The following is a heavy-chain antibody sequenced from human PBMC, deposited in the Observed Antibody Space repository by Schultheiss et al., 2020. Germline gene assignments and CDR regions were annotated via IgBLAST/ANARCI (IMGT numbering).Heavy chain of an antibody. V-gene: IGHV3-23*01. CDR1: GFTFSSYA. CDR2: ISGSGGST. CDR3: ANPLHTAMVLGLDAYYYGMDV. D-gene: IGHD5-18*01. J-gene: IGHJ6*02. Sequence: CGSLRLSCAASGFTFSSYAMSWVRQAPGKGLEWVSAISGSGGSTYYADSVKGRFTISRDNSKNTLYLQMNSLRAEDTAVYYCANPLHTAMVLGLDAYYYGMDVWGQGTTVTVSS.